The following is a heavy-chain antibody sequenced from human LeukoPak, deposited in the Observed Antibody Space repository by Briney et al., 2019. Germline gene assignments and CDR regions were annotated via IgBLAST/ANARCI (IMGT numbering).Heavy chain of an antibody. CDR1: GYSFTSYW. J-gene: IGHJ4*02. CDR2: IYPGDPDT. Sequence: GESLKISCKGSGYSFTSYWIGWVRQMPGKGLEWMGIIYPGDPDTRYSPSFQGQVTISADKSISTAYLQWSSLKASDTAMYYCAICYYDSSAYYSPLDYWGQGTLVTVSS. V-gene: IGHV5-51*01. CDR3: AICYYDSSAYYSPLDY. D-gene: IGHD3-22*01.